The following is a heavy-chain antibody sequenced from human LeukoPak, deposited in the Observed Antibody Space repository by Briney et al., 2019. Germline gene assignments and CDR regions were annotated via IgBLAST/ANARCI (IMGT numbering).Heavy chain of an antibody. J-gene: IGHJ5*02. V-gene: IGHV1-24*01. CDR2: FDPEDGET. D-gene: IGHD2-15*01. CDR3: ASSSLCSGGSCYRINWFDP. Sequence: ASVKVSCKVSGYTLTELSMHWVRQAPGKGLEWMGGFDPEDGETIYAQKFQGRVTMTEDTSTDTAYMELSSLRSEDTAVYYCASSSLCSGGSCYRINWFDPWGQGTLVTVSS. CDR1: GYTLTELS.